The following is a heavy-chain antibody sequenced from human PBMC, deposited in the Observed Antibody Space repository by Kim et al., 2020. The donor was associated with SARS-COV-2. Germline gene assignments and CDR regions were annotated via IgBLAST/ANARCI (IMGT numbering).Heavy chain of an antibody. J-gene: IGHJ4*02. CDR2: INPNSGVT. D-gene: IGHD3-22*01. Sequence: ASVKVSCKASGYTFTGYYIHWVRQAPGQGLEWMGRINPNSGVTNYAQKFQGKVTMTRDTSISTAYMELGSLGSDDTAVYYCARFGFYDSSSPIDYWGQGTLVTVSS. CDR1: GYTFTGYY. V-gene: IGHV1-2*06. CDR3: ARFGFYDSSSPIDY.